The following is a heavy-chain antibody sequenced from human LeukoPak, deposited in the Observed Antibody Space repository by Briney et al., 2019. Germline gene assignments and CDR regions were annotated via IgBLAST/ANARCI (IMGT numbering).Heavy chain of an antibody. Sequence: SETLSLTCSVSGGSISSYYWNWIRQPPGKGLEWIGYISNSGSTNYNPSLKSRVTISVDTSKNQFSLKLSSVTAADTAVYYCARHGSSTSCFRFCNWFDPWGQGTLVTVSS. CDR3: ARHGSSTSCFRFCNWFDP. V-gene: IGHV4-59*08. CDR2: ISNSGST. D-gene: IGHD2-2*01. J-gene: IGHJ5*02. CDR1: GGSISSYY.